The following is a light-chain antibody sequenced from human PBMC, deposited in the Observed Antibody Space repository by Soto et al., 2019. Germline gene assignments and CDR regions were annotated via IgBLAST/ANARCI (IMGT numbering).Light chain of an antibody. V-gene: IGLV2-8*01. Sequence: QSVLTQPPSASGSPGQSVTISCTGTSSDIGGYNYLSRYQQHPGKVPKLMVYEVNKRPSGVPDRFSGSKSGNTASLAVSGLQAEDEDDYYCTSYAGGTNVFRTGTKLTVL. CDR1: SSDIGGYNY. J-gene: IGLJ1*01. CDR2: EVN. CDR3: TSYAGGTNV.